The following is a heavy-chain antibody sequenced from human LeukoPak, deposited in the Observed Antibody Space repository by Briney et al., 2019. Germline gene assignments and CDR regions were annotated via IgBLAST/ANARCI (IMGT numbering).Heavy chain of an antibody. D-gene: IGHD1-26*01. J-gene: IGHJ4*02. CDR2: ISYDGSNK. CDR1: GFTFSSYA. Sequence: GGSLRLSCAASGFTFSSYAMHWVRQAPGKGLEWVAVISYDGSNKYYADSVKGRFTISRDNSKNTLYLQMNSLRAEDTAVYYCAKDKWGATDFDYWGQGTLVTVSS. CDR3: AKDKWGATDFDY. V-gene: IGHV3-30*04.